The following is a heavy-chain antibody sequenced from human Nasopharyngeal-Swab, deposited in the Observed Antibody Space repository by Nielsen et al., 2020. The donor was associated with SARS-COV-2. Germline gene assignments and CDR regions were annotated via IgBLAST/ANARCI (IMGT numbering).Heavy chain of an antibody. D-gene: IGHD3-22*01. Sequence: SVKVSCKASGGTFSSYAIGWVRQAPGQGLEWMGGIIPIFGTANYAQKFQGRVTITADESTSTAYMELSSLRSEDTAVYYCARDQNTYYDSSGYYNFDYWGQGTLVTVSS. CDR1: GGTFSSYA. J-gene: IGHJ4*02. CDR3: ARDQNTYYDSSGYYNFDY. V-gene: IGHV1-69*13. CDR2: IIPIFGTA.